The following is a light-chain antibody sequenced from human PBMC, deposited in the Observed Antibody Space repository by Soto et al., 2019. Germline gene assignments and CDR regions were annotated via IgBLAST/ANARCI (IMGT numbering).Light chain of an antibody. CDR2: DVS. V-gene: IGLV2-8*01. Sequence: QSALTQPPSASGSPGQSVTVSCTGTSNDFGRYDSVSWFQQHPGKAPKLLIYDVSKRPSGVPDRFSGSKSGNTASLTVSGLQADDESDYYCSSSIGSLVVFGGGTQLTVL. CDR1: SNDFGRYDS. J-gene: IGLJ7*01. CDR3: SSSIGSLVV.